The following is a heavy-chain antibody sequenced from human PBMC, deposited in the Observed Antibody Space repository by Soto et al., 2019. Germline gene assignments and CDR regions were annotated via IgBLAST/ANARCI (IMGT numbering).Heavy chain of an antibody. D-gene: IGHD3-22*01. CDR1: GGSISSGDYY. J-gene: IGHJ4*02. V-gene: IGHV4-30-4*01. Sequence: PSENLSLTCTVSGGSISSGDYYWSWIRQSPGAGLEWIGSIYCSGSTYYNPSLKSRVTISVDTSKNQFSLKLSSVTAAGTAVYYCARGDLEAYYYDSRVPTPKRGLGLDYWGQGTLVTSPQ. CDR3: ARGDLEAYYYDSRVPTPKRGLGLDY. CDR2: IYCSGST.